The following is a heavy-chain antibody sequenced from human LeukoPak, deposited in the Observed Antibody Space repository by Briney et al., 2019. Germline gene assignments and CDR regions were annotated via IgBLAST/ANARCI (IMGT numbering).Heavy chain of an antibody. CDR3: ARDQEGDPGGAFDI. D-gene: IGHD3-16*01. CDR1: GFTFSSYN. J-gene: IGHJ3*02. CDR2: IYSGGST. V-gene: IGHV3-66*01. Sequence: GGSLRLSCAASGFTFSSYNMNWVRQAPGKGLEWVSVIYSGGSTYYADSVKGRFTISRDNSKNTLYLQMNSLRAEDTAVYYCARDQEGDPGGAFDIWGQGTMVTVSS.